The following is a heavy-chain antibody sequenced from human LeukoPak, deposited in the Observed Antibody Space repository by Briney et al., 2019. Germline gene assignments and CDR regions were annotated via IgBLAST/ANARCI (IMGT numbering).Heavy chain of an antibody. D-gene: IGHD3-10*01. Sequence: ASVKVSCKASGGTFSSYAISWVRQAPGQGLEWMGGIIPIFGTANYAQKFQGRVTITADESTSTAYMELSSLRSEDTAVYYCAREGPGFGELIHYYYYYGMDVWGKGTTVTVSS. CDR3: AREGPGFGELIHYYYYYGMDV. J-gene: IGHJ6*04. CDR1: GGTFSSYA. V-gene: IGHV1-69*13. CDR2: IIPIFGTA.